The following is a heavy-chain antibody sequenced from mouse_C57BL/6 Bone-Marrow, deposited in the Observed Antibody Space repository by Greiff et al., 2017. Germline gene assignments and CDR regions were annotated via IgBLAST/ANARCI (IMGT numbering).Heavy chain of an antibody. CDR3: TRAWTDVDY. CDR1: GYTFTDYE. V-gene: IGHV1-15*01. J-gene: IGHJ2*01. Sequence: QVLLLQSGAELVRPGASVTLSCKASGYTFTDYEMHWVKQTPVHGLEWIGAIDPEAGGTAYNQTFKGKAILTADKSSSTAYMELRSLTSEDSAVYYCTRAWTDVDYWGQGTTLTVSS. CDR2: IDPEAGGT.